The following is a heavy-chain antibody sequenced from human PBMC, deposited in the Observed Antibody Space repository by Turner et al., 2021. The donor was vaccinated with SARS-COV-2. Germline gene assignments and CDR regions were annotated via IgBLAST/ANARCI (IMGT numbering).Heavy chain of an antibody. CDR1: AGSISSSTYY. CDR2: IYYSGST. J-gene: IGHJ6*02. CDR3: ARLMDTAMDYYGMDV. Sequence: QLQLQESGAGLGKPSETLSPTCTVAAGSISSSTYYWGWIRQPPGKGLEWIGNIYYSGSTYYNPSLKSRVTISVDTSKNQFSLKLSSVTAADTAVYYCARLMDTAMDYYGMDVWGQGTTVTVSS. V-gene: IGHV4-39*01. D-gene: IGHD5-18*01.